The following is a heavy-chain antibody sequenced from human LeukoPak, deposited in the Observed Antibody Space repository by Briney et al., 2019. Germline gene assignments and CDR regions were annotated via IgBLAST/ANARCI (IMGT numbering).Heavy chain of an antibody. J-gene: IGHJ4*02. Sequence: ASVKVSCKASGYTFTNYDINWVRQATGQGLEWMGWINPISGNTGFAQKFQGRVTITRSTSITTVYMELRSLRSEDSAVYYCARGRERGIQAWDLDYWGQGTRVTVSS. CDR3: ARGRERGIQAWDLDY. V-gene: IGHV1-8*03. CDR1: GYTFTNYD. D-gene: IGHD5-18*01. CDR2: INPISGNT.